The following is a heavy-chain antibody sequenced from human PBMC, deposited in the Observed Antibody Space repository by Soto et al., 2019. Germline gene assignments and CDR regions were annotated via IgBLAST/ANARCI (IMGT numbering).Heavy chain of an antibody. CDR1: GFTFSSNA. V-gene: IGHV3-23*01. CDR3: AKRHYFGSGSFALAT. J-gene: IGHJ4*03. Sequence: GGSLRLSCAGSGFTFSSNAMSWVRQAPGKGLEWVSSVSGDGYASDYADSVKGRFIVSRQNSKNTLYLQMNSLRAEDTAVYYCAKRHYFGSGSFALATWGQGTLVTVSS. D-gene: IGHD3-10*01. CDR2: VSGDGYAS.